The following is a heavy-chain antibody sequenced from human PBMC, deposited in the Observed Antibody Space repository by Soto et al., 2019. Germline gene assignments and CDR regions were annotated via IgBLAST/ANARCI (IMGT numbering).Heavy chain of an antibody. CDR3: ASSKSSGSYYFDY. J-gene: IGHJ4*02. D-gene: IGHD1-26*01. CDR2: IYHGGST. V-gene: IGHV4-4*02. Sequence: QVQLQESGPGLVKPSGTLSLTCAVSGGSISSTDWWSWVRQPPGKGLEWIGEIYHGGSTNYNPSLKSRVTMSVDRSKNQVSLKLTSVTAADTAVYYCASSKSSGSYYFDYWGQGTLVTVSS. CDR1: GGSISSTDW.